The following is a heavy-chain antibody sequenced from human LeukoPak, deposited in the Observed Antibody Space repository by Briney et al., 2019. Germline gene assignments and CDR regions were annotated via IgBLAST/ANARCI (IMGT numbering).Heavy chain of an antibody. Sequence: GESLKISCKGSGYNFANYWDGWVRQMPGKGLEWMGTIYPGNSDTRYSPSFQGQVTISADKSISTAHLQWSSLKASDTAMYYCILAADGFDYWGQGTLVTVSS. CDR1: GYNFANYW. V-gene: IGHV5-51*01. CDR3: ILAADGFDY. J-gene: IGHJ4*02. D-gene: IGHD6-13*01. CDR2: IYPGNSDT.